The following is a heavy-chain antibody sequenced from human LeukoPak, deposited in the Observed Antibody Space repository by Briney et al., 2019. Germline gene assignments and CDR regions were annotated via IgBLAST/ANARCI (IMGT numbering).Heavy chain of an antibody. CDR1: GGSISSYY. CDR2: IYYSGST. Sequence: PSETLSLTCTVSGGSISSYYWSWIRQPPGKGLEWIGYIYYSGSTNYNPSLKSRVTISVDTSKNQFSLKLGSVTAADTAVYYCARARMNYYDSSSGVWFDPWGQGTLVTVSS. D-gene: IGHD3-22*01. CDR3: ARARMNYYDSSSGVWFDP. V-gene: IGHV4-59*12. J-gene: IGHJ5*02.